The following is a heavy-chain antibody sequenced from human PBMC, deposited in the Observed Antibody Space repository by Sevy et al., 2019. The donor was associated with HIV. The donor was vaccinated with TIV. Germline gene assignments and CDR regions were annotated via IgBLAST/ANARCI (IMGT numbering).Heavy chain of an antibody. D-gene: IGHD2-15*01. CDR3: ARVVAYYSGGTCFPGYYYGMDV. V-gene: IGHV3-21*01. CDR2: IGSSGTYI. Sequence: GGSLRLSCAASGFTFSSFNMNWVRQAPGKGLKWVSSIGSSGTYISYADSLKGRFTVSRDNAKNSLYLQMNSLRAEDTAVYYCARVVAYYSGGTCFPGYYYGMDVWGQWTTVTVSS. J-gene: IGHJ6*02. CDR1: GFTFSSFN.